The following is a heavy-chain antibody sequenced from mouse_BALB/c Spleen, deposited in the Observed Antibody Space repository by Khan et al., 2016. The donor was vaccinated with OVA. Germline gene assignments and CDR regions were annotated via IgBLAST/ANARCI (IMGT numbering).Heavy chain of an antibody. CDR2: ITYSGST. D-gene: IGHD1-1*01. CDR3: ARDYGSSYLFFDY. Sequence: EVQLQEAGPGLVKPSQSLSLTCTVTGYSITSDYAWNWIRQFPGNKLEWMAYITYSGSTGSNPSLKSRISITRDTSKNQFFLQLNSVTTEDTAIYYCARDYGSSYLFFDYWGQGTTLTVSS. J-gene: IGHJ2*01. CDR1: GYSITSDYA. V-gene: IGHV3-2*02.